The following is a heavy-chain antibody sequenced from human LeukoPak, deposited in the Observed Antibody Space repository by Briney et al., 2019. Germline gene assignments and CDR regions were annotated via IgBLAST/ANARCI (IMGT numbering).Heavy chain of an antibody. D-gene: IGHD6-13*01. Sequence: GGSLRLSCAASGFTFSAYGMHWVRQAPGKGLEWVAVISYDGRNKYYADSVKGRFTVSRDNSKNTLYLQMNSLRAEDTAVYYCASHWAQQVVSDYWGQGTLVTVSS. CDR2: ISYDGRNK. CDR1: GFTFSAYG. J-gene: IGHJ4*02. V-gene: IGHV3-30*03. CDR3: ASHWAQQVVSDY.